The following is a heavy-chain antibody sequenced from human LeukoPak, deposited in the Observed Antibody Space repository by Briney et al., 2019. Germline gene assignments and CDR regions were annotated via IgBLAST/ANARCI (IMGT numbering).Heavy chain of an antibody. CDR3: ARGDFDDSGDYVDAFEF. D-gene: IGHD4-17*01. Sequence: GGSLRLSCAASGFTFSSYWMHWVRQAPGKGLVWVSRINSDGSSTSYADSVKGRFTISRDNAKNTLYLQMNSLRAEDTAVYYCARGDFDDSGDYVDAFEFWGQGTMVTVSA. CDR2: INSDGSST. J-gene: IGHJ3*01. V-gene: IGHV3-74*01. CDR1: GFTFSSYW.